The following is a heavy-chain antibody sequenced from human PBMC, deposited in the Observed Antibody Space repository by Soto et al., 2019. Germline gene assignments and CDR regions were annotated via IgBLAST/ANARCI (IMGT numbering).Heavy chain of an antibody. J-gene: IGHJ4*02. V-gene: IGHV4-39*01. Sequence: SETLSLTCTVSGGSISSSSYYWGWIRQPPGKGLEWIGSIYYSGSTYYNPSLKSRVTISVDTSKNQFSLKLSSVTAADTAVYYCARQGNEGDTAMGDFDYWGQGTLVTVSS. CDR1: GGSISSSSYY. CDR2: IYYSGST. D-gene: IGHD5-18*01. CDR3: ARQGNEGDTAMGDFDY.